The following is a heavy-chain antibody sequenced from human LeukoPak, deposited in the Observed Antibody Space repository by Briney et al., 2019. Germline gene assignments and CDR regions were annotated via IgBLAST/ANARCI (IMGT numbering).Heavy chain of an antibody. Sequence: GGSLRLSCAASGFTFSNYSMNWVRQAPGKGLEWVSYMSSSSSTIYYADSVKGRFTISRDNAKNSLYLQMNSLRAEDTAVYYCARHPPYYDSSVGIDYWGQGTLVTVSS. CDR3: ARHPPYYDSSVGIDY. CDR1: GFTFSNYS. J-gene: IGHJ4*02. D-gene: IGHD3-22*01. CDR2: MSSSSSTI. V-gene: IGHV3-48*01.